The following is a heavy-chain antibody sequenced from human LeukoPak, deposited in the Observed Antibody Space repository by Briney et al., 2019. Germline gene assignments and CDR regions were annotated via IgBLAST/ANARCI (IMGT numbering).Heavy chain of an antibody. CDR1: GFTFSSYA. Sequence: GGSLRLSCAASGFTFSSYAMHWVRQAPGKGLEWVAVISYDGSNKYYADSVKGRFTISRDNSKNTLYLQMNSLRAEDTAVYYCASGTTVTNFAYWGQGTLVTVSS. CDR3: ASGTTVTNFAY. J-gene: IGHJ4*02. D-gene: IGHD4-17*01. CDR2: ISYDGSNK. V-gene: IGHV3-30-3*01.